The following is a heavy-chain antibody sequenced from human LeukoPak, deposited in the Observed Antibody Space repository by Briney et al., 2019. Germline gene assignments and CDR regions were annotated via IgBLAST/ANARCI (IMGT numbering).Heavy chain of an antibody. CDR2: IKGDGSTT. V-gene: IGHV3-74*01. J-gene: IGHJ4*02. CDR3: LRDVSYYRSGPQFDS. CDR1: GFTLSSFW. D-gene: IGHD3-10*01. Sequence: GGSLRLSCAASGFTLSSFWMHWVRQGPGKGLLWVSRIKGDGSTTSYADSVMGRFTISRDNAKNTLYLQMNSLRAEDTAGYYCLRDVSYYRSGPQFDSWGQGTLVTVSS.